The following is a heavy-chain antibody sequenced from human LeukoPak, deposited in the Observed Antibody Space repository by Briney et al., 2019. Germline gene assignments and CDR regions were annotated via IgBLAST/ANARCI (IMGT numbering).Heavy chain of an antibody. Sequence: SETLSLTCAVYGGSFSGYYWSWIRQPPGKGLEWIGEINHSGSTNYNPSLKSRVTISVDTSKNQFSLKLSSVTAADTAVYYCARYPGSWSGYDAFDIWGQGTMVTVSS. CDR2: INHSGST. V-gene: IGHV4-34*01. D-gene: IGHD6-13*01. CDR3: ARYPGSWSGYDAFDI. J-gene: IGHJ3*02. CDR1: GGSFSGYY.